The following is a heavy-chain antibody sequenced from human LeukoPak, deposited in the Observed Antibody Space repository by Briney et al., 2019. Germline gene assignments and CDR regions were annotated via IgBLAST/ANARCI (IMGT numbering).Heavy chain of an antibody. CDR2: ISGSGGST. J-gene: IGHJ4*02. V-gene: IGHV3-23*01. CDR1: GFTFSRYA. Sequence: GGSLRLSCAASGFTFSRYAMSWVRQAPGKGLEWVSGISGSGGSTYYADSVKGRFTISRDNSKNTLFLQMNSLRAEDTALYYCAKDNEYNSGVDYWGKGTLVTVSS. CDR3: AKDNEYNSGVDY. D-gene: IGHD6-19*01.